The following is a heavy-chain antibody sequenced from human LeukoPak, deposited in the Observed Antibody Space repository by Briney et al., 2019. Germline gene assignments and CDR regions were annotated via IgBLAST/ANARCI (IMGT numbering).Heavy chain of an antibody. J-gene: IGHJ4*02. CDR3: AGGTGWIFDH. CDR1: GFTFSNYW. CDR2: IKKDGSQT. D-gene: IGHD6-19*01. Sequence: GGSLRLSCAASGFTFSNYWMIRVRQAPGKGLEWVANIKKDGSQTYYEDSVKGRFTISRDNAKNLLYLQMNSLRAEDTAVYYCAGGTGWIFDHWGQGTLVTVSS. V-gene: IGHV3-7*02.